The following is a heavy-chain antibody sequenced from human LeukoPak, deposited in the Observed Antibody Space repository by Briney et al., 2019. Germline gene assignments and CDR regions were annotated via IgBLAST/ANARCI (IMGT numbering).Heavy chain of an antibody. Sequence: GRSLRLSCAASGFMFSDYGMHGVRQAPGKGLEWVAAIWYDGSNIFYADSVKGRFTISRDNSKNALYLQMNSLRAEDTADYYCAKEGDRGEALYYYYMDVWGNGTTVTVSS. CDR3: AKEGDRGEALYYYYMDV. D-gene: IGHD3-10*01. CDR1: GFMFSDYG. J-gene: IGHJ6*03. CDR2: IWYDGSNI. V-gene: IGHV3-33*06.